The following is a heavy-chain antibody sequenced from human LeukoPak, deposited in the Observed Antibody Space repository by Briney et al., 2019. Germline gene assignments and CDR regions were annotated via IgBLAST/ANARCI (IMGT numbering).Heavy chain of an antibody. D-gene: IGHD5-24*01. Sequence: GGSLRLSCAASGFTFDDYAMHWVRQAPGKGLEWVSLISGDGGSTYYADSVKGRFTISRHNSKNSLYLQMNSLRTEDTALYYCAKDRRHGYNYNYFDYWGQGTLVTVSS. V-gene: IGHV3-43*02. CDR1: GFTFDDYA. J-gene: IGHJ4*02. CDR2: ISGDGGST. CDR3: AKDRRHGYNYNYFDY.